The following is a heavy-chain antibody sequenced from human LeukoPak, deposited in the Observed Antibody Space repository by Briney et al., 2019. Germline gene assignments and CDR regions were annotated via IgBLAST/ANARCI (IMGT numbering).Heavy chain of an antibody. CDR1: VGSFNDYY. J-gene: IGHJ5*02. CDR3: ARGRVISSGSYDP. Sequence: SETLSLTCAANVGSFNDYYWSWIRQPPGKGLEWIGEIIHSGSTKYNPSLKSRVTISVDTSKNQFYLKLTSVTAADTAVYYCARGRVISSGSYDPWGQGTLVTVSS. D-gene: IGHD3-10*01. V-gene: IGHV4-34*01. CDR2: IIHSGST.